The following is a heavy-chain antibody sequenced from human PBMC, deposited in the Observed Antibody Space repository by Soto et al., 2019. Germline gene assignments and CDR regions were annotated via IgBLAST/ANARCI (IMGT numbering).Heavy chain of an antibody. J-gene: IGHJ6*02. D-gene: IGHD3-10*02. CDR2: IKSKTDGVTT. CDR1: GFTFSNAW. V-gene: IGHV3-15*01. Sequence: GSLRLSCAASGFTFSNAWMSWVRQAPGKGLEWVGGIKSKTDGVTTDYAAPVNGRFTISRDDSKNTLYLQMNSLKTEDTAVYYCATEEYYYVSGSGYYYYGVDVSGQGTTVTVSS. CDR3: ATEEYYYVSGSGYYYYGVDV.